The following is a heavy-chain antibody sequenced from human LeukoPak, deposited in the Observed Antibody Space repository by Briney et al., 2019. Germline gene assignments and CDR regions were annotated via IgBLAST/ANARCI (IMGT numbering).Heavy chain of an antibody. CDR2: IASDGSST. V-gene: IGHV3-74*01. D-gene: IGHD2-21*02. CDR3: AKSTCGGDCSRWFDP. CDR1: GFTFSSYW. J-gene: IGHJ5*02. Sequence: PGGSLRLSCAASGFTFSSYWMNWVRQAPGKGLVWVSRIASDGSSTTYADSVKGRFTVSRDNSKNTLYLRMNSLRAEDTAIYYCAKSTCGGDCSRWFDPWGQGTLVTVSS.